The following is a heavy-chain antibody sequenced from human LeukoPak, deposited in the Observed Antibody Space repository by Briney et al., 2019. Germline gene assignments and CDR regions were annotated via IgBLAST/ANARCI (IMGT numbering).Heavy chain of an antibody. CDR3: ARARYSGYEKVYYYYGMDV. D-gene: IGHD5-12*01. J-gene: IGHJ6*02. CDR2: TYYRSKWYN. Sequence: SQTLSLTCAISGDSASSNSAAWNWIRQSPSRGLEWLGRTYYRSKWYNDYAVSVKSRITINPDTSKNQFSLQLNSVTPEDTAVYYCARARYSGYEKVYYYYGMDVWGQGTTVTVSS. CDR1: GDSASSNSAA. V-gene: IGHV6-1*01.